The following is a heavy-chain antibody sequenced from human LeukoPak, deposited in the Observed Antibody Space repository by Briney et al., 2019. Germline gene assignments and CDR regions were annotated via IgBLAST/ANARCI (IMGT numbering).Heavy chain of an antibody. Sequence: GGSLRLSCAASGFTFSSYAMHWVRLAPGKGLEWVAVISYDGSNKYYADSVKGRFTISRDNSKNTLYLQMNSLRAEDTAVYYCARPYSSSWYLLNDYYYYGMDVWGQGTTVTASS. J-gene: IGHJ6*02. CDR3: ARPYSSSWYLLNDYYYYGMDV. V-gene: IGHV3-30*04. D-gene: IGHD6-13*01. CDR1: GFTFSSYA. CDR2: ISYDGSNK.